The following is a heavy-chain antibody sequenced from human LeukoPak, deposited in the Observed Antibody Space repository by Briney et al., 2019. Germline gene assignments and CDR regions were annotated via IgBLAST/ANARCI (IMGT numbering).Heavy chain of an antibody. D-gene: IGHD6-19*01. CDR1: GFIFSDYH. V-gene: IGHV3-11*01. CDR3: AVGRDIRVAGPGGYFDY. Sequence: GGSLRLSWAASGFIFSDYHMNWIRQAPGKGLEWISYISPGGQTTYFADSVKGRVTLSRDNAKKSLSLQMNSLTADDTAVYFCAVGRDIRVAGPGGYFDYWGQGTLVAVSS. J-gene: IGHJ4*02. CDR2: ISPGGQTT.